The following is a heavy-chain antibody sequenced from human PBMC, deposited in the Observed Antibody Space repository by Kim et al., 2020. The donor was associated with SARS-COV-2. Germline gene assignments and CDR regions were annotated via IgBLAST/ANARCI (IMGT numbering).Heavy chain of an antibody. J-gene: IGHJ5*02. CDR2: ITWDRSTI. V-gene: IGHV3-9*01. D-gene: IGHD3-10*01. CDR3: AKDIVIRGGRLDALGS. CDR1: GFTFDDYS. Sequence: GGSLRLSCAASGFTFDDYSMHWVRRSPGKGLEWVAGITWDRSTIGYADSVRGRFTISRDNAKNSLYLQMKSLRAEDTALYYCAKDIVIRGGRLDALGSWGQGTLVPVSS.